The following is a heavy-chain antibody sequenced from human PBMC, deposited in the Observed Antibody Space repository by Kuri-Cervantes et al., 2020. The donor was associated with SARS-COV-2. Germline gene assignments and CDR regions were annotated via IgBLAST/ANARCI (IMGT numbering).Heavy chain of an antibody. CDR2: INPNSGGT. CDR3: AREEGIVDY. Sequence: SFTGACKTSEGRDSFTKRGFSWVRQAPGQGLEWMGWINPNSGGTNYAQKFQGRVTMTRDMSISTAYMELSSLRSDDAAVYYCAREEGIVDYWGQGTLVTVSS. V-gene: IGHV1-2*02. CDR1: EGRDSFTKRG. J-gene: IGHJ4*02. D-gene: IGHD1-26*01.